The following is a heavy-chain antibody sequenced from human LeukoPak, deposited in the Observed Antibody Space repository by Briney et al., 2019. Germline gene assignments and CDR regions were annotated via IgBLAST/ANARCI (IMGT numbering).Heavy chain of an antibody. CDR2: FYYSGST. V-gene: IGHV4-59*01. Sequence: SETLSLTCTVSGGSISSYHWSWIRQPPGKGLEWIGFFYYSGSTNYNPSLKSRVTISIDTSKNQFSLKLSSVTAADTAVYYCAKGNPYYDSWGQGTLVTVSS. CDR1: GGSISSYH. J-gene: IGHJ5*02. CDR3: AKGNPYYDS. D-gene: IGHD5-12*01.